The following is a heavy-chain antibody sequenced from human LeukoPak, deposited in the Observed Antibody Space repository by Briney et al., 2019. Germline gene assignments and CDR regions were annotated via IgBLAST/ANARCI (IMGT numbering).Heavy chain of an antibody. CDR3: ATEGPLPGGHDY. CDR1: GFTFSTYN. CDR2: ITSSSAYT. Sequence: GGSLRLSCAASGFTFSTYNMNWVRQTPGKGLEWVSSITSSSAYTFYADSVRGRFTISRDNAKSSLYLQMNSLRAEDTAVYYCATEGPLPGGHDYWGQGTLVTVSS. V-gene: IGHV3-21*01. D-gene: IGHD2-15*01. J-gene: IGHJ4*02.